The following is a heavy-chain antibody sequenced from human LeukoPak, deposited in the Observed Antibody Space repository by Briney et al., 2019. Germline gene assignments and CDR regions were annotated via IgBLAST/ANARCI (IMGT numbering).Heavy chain of an antibody. CDR2: IYTSGST. CDR1: GYSISSGYY. V-gene: IGHV4-61*02. J-gene: IGHJ4*02. CDR3: ARVGGYGDSWIDY. Sequence: PSETLSLTCTVSGYSISSGYYWGWIRQPAGKGLEWIGRIYTSGSTNYNPSLKSRVTISVDTSKNQFSLKLSSVTAADTAVDYCARVGGYGDSWIDYWGQGTLVTVSS. D-gene: IGHD4-17*01.